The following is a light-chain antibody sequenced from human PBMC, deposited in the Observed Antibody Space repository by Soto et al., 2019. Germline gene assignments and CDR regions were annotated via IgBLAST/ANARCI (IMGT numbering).Light chain of an antibody. V-gene: IGLV2-11*01. Sequence: QSVLTQPASVSGSPGHSVTISCFGTSSDIGSYNAVSWYQQHPGKAPKLIIFDVFERPSGVPDRFSGSKSGNSASLTISGLQAEDESDYYCSSFAPSYRVIFGGGTKVTVL. CDR3: SSFAPSYRVI. J-gene: IGLJ2*01. CDR1: SSDIGSYNA. CDR2: DVF.